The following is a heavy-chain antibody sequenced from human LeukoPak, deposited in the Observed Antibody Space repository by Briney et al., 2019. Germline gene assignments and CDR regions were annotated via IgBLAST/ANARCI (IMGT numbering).Heavy chain of an antibody. D-gene: IGHD3-22*01. CDR1: GGSISSGGYS. V-gene: IGHV4-30-4*07. Sequence: SETLSLTCAVSGGSISSGGYSWSWIRQPPGKGLEWIGYIYYSGNTYYNPSLKSRVTISVDTSKNQFSLKLSSVTAADTAVYYCARNYYDSSGYYFGTDYYYYMDVWGKGTTVTVSS. CDR2: IYYSGNT. J-gene: IGHJ6*03. CDR3: ARNYYDSSGYYFGTDYYYYMDV.